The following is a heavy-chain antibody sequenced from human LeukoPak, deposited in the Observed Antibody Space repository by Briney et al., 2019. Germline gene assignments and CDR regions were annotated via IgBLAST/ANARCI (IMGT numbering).Heavy chain of an antibody. CDR2: IIPIFGTA. CDR3: AGVVLNTPRYFDY. J-gene: IGHJ4*02. CDR1: GGTFSSYA. Sequence: SVKVSCKASGGTFSSYAISWVRQAPGQGLEWMGGIIPIFGTANYAQKFQGRVTITADESTSTAYMELSSLRSEDTAVYYCAGVVLNTPRYFDYWGQGTLVTVSS. V-gene: IGHV1-69*13.